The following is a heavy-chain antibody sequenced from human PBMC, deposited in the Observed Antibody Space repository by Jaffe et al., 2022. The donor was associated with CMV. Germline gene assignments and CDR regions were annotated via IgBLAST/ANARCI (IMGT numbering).Heavy chain of an antibody. CDR2: IYSGGRT. CDR1: GFTVISNY. Sequence: EVQVVESGGDLVQPGGSLRLSCAASGFTVISNYMVWVRQAPGKGLEWVSVIYSGGRTDYADSVKGRFTISRDSAKNTLFLQMNSLRAEDTAVYYCVTRQSWMVYWGHGTLVTVSS. V-gene: IGHV3-66*01. CDR3: VTRQSWMVY. D-gene: IGHD6-19*01. J-gene: IGHJ4*01.